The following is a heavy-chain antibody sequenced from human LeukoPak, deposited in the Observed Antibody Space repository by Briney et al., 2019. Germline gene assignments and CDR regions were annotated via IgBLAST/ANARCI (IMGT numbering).Heavy chain of an antibody. CDR2: IKQDGSEK. D-gene: IGHD3-10*01. J-gene: IGHJ6*03. CDR3: AREGIMVRGVITFHYYYYMDV. V-gene: IGHV3-7*01. CDR1: GFTFSSYW. Sequence: GGSLRLSCAASGFTFSSYWMSWVRQAPGKGLEWVANIKQDGSEKYYVDSVKGRFTISRDNAKNSLYLQMNSLRAEDTAVYYCAREGIMVRGVITFHYYYYMDVWGKGTTVTLSS.